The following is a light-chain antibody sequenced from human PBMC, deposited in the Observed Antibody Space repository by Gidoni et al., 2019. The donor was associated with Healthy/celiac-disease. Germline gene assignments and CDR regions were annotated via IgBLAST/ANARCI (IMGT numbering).Light chain of an antibody. CDR3: QQYNSYSWT. V-gene: IGKV1-5*01. CDR2: DAS. CDR1: QSISSW. J-gene: IGKJ1*01. Sequence: IVMTQSPSTLSVSVGDRVTLTCRASQSISSWLAWYQQKPGKAPKLLIYDASSLESGVPSRFSGSGSGTEFTLTISSLQPDDFATYYCQQYNSYSWTFGQGTKVEIK.